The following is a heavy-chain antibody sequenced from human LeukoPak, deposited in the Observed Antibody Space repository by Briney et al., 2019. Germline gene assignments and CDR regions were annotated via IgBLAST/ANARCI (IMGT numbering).Heavy chain of an antibody. CDR2: IYPGDSDT. CDR1: GYSFTSYW. Sequence: PGESLKISCKGSGYSFTSYWIGWVRQMPGKGLEWRGIIYPGDSDTRYSPSFQGQVTISADKSISTAYLQWSSLKASDTAMYYCARQTTTPDCSGGSCYIYYYYGMDVWGQGTTVTVSS. J-gene: IGHJ6*02. D-gene: IGHD2-15*01. V-gene: IGHV5-51*01. CDR3: ARQTTTPDCSGGSCYIYYYYGMDV.